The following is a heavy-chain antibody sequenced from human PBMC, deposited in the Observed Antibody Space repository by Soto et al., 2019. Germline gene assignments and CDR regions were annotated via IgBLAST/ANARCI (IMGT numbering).Heavy chain of an antibody. V-gene: IGHV4-31*03. J-gene: IGHJ6*02. Sequence: PSETLSLTCTVSGDSISSGGYNWSWIRQHPGKGLEWIGEINHSGSTNYNPSLKSRVTISVDTSKNQFSLKLSSVTAADTAVYYCARAPPVADIVVVPAANGYYYYGMDVWGQGTTVTVSS. D-gene: IGHD2-2*01. CDR1: GDSISSGGYN. CDR3: ARAPPVADIVVVPAANGYYYYGMDV. CDR2: INHSGST.